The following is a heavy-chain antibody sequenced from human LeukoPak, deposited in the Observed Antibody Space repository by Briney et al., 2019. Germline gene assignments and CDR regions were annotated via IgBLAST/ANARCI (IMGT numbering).Heavy chain of an antibody. CDR1: GYTFTSYY. CDR2: INPSGGST. D-gene: IGHD5-18*01. Sequence: ASVKVSCKASGYTFTSYYMHWVRQAPGQGLEWMGIINPSGGSTSYAQRFQGRVTMTRDMSTSTVYMELSSLRSEDTAVYYCARGREGYSYGYYYYYYYMDVWGKGTTVTVSS. J-gene: IGHJ6*03. CDR3: ARGREGYSYGYYYYYYYMDV. V-gene: IGHV1-46*01.